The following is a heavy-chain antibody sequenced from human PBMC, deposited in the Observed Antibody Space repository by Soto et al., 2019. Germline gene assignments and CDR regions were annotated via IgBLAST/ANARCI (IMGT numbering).Heavy chain of an antibody. CDR2: ISGSGGST. J-gene: IGHJ4*02. Sequence: EVQLLESGGGLVHPGWSLRLSCAASGFTFSAYDMSWVRQAPGKGLEWVSAISGSGGSTYYADSVKGRFTISRDNSKDTLFRQMNSLRAEDTALYYCARGRLTYWGQGTLVTVSS. D-gene: IGHD2-21*02. V-gene: IGHV3-23*01. CDR3: ARGRLTY. CDR1: GFTFSAYD.